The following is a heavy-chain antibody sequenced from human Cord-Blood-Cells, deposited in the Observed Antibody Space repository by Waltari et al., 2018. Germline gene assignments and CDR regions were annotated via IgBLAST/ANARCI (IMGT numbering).Heavy chain of an antibody. V-gene: IGHV3-48*01. D-gene: IGHD1-7*01. J-gene: IGHJ2*01. CDR2: ISSSSSTI. CDR1: GFTFSSYS. CDR3: ARDQRAGTTGWYFDL. Sequence: EVQLVESGGGLVQPGGSLRLSCAVSGFTFSSYSMNWVRQAPGKGLEWVSYISSSSSTIYYADSVKGRFTISRDNTKNSLYLQMNSLRAEDTAVYYCARDQRAGTTGWYFDLWGRGTLVTVSS.